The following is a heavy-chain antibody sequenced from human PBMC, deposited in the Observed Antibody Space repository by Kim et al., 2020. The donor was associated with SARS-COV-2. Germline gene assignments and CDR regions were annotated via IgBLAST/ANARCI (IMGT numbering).Heavy chain of an antibody. D-gene: IGHD2-15*01. Sequence: GGSLRLSCTASGFSFREYAMHWVRQTPGTGLEWVASISWNRGALDYADSVRGRFTISRDNAKNSLYLQMNSLRPEDSALYYCVKDLVHSGASSYFSTMDVWGQGTTVTVSS. CDR3: VKDLVHSGASSYFSTMDV. CDR2: ISWNRGAL. CDR1: GFSFREYA. V-gene: IGHV3-9*01. J-gene: IGHJ6*02.